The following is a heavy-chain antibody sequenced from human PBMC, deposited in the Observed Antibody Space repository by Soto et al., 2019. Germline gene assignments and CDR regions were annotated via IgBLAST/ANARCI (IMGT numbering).Heavy chain of an antibody. V-gene: IGHV4-31*03. CDR1: GGSIISGGYY. CDR2: INYSGNT. CDR3: ARDRLMATAGTARHYFGLDV. Sequence: PSETLSLTCTVSGGSIISGGYYWMWVRQNPRQGLEWIVNINYSGNTYYNPSLKSRLTISVDTSKNQFSLNLSSVTAADTAVYYCARDRLMATAGTARHYFGLDVWGQGTTVTVSS. D-gene: IGHD5-18*01. J-gene: IGHJ6*02.